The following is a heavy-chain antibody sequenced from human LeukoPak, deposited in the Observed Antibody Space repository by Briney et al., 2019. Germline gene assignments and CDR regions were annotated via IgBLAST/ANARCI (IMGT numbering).Heavy chain of an antibody. CDR2: IRSKANSYAT. CDR3: TSRPLNYYDSSGYYGIDY. V-gene: IGHV3-73*01. CDR1: GFTFSGSA. J-gene: IGHJ4*02. Sequence: GGSLRLSCAASGFTFSGSAMHWVRQASGKGLEWVGRIRSKANSYATAYAASVKGRFTISRDDSKNTAYLQMNSLKTEDTAVYYCTSRPLNYYDSSGYYGIDYRGQGTLVTVSS. D-gene: IGHD3-22*01.